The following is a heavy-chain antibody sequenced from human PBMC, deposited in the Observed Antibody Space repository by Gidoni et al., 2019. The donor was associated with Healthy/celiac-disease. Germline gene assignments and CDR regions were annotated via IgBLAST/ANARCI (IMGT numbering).Heavy chain of an antibody. CDR1: GGSISSYY. CDR3: AREPIFGVVNAFDI. V-gene: IGHV4-4*07. D-gene: IGHD3-3*01. J-gene: IGHJ3*02. Sequence: QVQLQESGPGLVTPSETLSLTCTVSGGSISSYYWSWIRQPAGKGLEWIGRIYTSGSTNYNPSLKSRVTMSVDTSKNQFSLKLSSVTAADTAVYYCAREPIFGVVNAFDIWGQGTMVTVSS. CDR2: IYTSGST.